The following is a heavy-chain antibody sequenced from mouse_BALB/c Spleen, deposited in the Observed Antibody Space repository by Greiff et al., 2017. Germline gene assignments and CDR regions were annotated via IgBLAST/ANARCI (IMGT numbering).Heavy chain of an antibody. CDR3: ARYYGSSYYFDY. D-gene: IGHD1-1*01. Sequence: QVQLMQSGPEVVRPGVSVKISCTASGYTFTDYAMPWVHQTHAKSLEWIGVISTYSGNTNYNQNFKGKATMTVDKSSSTAYMELARLTSEDSAIYYCARYYGSSYYFDYWGQGTTLTVSA. V-gene: IGHV1-67*01. J-gene: IGHJ2*01. CDR2: ISTYSGNT. CDR1: GYTFTDYA.